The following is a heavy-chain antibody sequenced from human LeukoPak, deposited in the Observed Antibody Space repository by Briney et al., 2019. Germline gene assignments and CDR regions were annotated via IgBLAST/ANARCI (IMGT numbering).Heavy chain of an antibody. CDR2: ISGSGGST. J-gene: IGHJ6*02. Sequence: GGSLRLSCAASGFIFSSYAMSWVRQAPGKGLEWVSAISGSGGSTYYADSVKGRFTISRDNSKNTLYLQMNSLRAEDTAVYYCATSGCSSTSCPNYGMDVWGQGTTVTVSS. D-gene: IGHD2-2*01. CDR3: ATSGCSSTSCPNYGMDV. CDR1: GFIFSSYA. V-gene: IGHV3-23*01.